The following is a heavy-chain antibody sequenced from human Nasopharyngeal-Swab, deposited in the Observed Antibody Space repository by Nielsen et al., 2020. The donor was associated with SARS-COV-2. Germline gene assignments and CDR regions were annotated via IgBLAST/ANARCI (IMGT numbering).Heavy chain of an antibody. V-gene: IGHV1-18*01. D-gene: IGHD3-10*01. CDR2: ISAYNGNT. Sequence: ASVKVSCKASGYTFTSYGISWVRHAPGQGLEWMGWISAYNGNTNYAQKLQGRVTMTTDTSTSTAYMELRSLRSDDTAVYYCARVGSRELKHYYMDVWGKGATVTVSS. CDR1: GYTFTSYG. CDR3: ARVGSRELKHYYMDV. J-gene: IGHJ6*03.